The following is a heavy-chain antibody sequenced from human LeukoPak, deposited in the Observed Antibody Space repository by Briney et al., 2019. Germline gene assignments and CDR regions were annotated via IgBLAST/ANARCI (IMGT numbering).Heavy chain of an antibody. CDR2: IYYSGST. D-gene: IGHD1-1*01. CDR3: ARRELDLDAFDI. J-gene: IGHJ3*02. Sequence: SETLSLTCTVSGGSISSYYWSWIRQPPGKGLEWIGYIYYSGSTNYNPSLKSRVTISVDTSKNQFSLKLSSVTAADTAVYYCARRELDLDAFDIWGQGTMVTVSS. V-gene: IGHV4-59*01. CDR1: GGSISSYY.